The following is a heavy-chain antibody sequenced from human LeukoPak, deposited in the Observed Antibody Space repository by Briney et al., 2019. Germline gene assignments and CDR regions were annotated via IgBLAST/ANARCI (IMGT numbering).Heavy chain of an antibody. Sequence: GGSLRLSCAASGFTFSSYAMHWVRQAPGKGLEWVANIKQDGSENYYVDSVKGRFTISRDNAKNSLYLQMNSLRAEDTAVYYCARGGRSYAGIDYWGQGTLVTVSS. CDR1: GFTFSSYA. CDR3: ARGGRSYAGIDY. V-gene: IGHV3-7*01. D-gene: IGHD1-26*01. CDR2: IKQDGSEN. J-gene: IGHJ4*02.